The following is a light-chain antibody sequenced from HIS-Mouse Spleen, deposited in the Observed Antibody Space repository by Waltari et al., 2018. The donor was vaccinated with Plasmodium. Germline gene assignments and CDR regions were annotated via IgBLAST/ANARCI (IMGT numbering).Light chain of an antibody. Sequence: DIQLTHSPSFLSASVGDRVTLTCRASQGISSYLAWYQQKPGKAPKLLIYAASTLQSGVPSRFSGSGSGTEFTLTISSLQPEDFATYYCQQLNSYPYTFGQGTKLEIK. CDR3: QQLNSYPYT. CDR1: QGISSY. CDR2: AAS. V-gene: IGKV1-9*01. J-gene: IGKJ2*01.